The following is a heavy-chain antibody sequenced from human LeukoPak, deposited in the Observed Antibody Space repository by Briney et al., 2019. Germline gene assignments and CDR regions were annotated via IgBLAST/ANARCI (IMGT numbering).Heavy chain of an antibody. Sequence: PGGSLRLSCAASGFTVSSNYMSWVRQAPGKGLEWVSVIYSGGSTYYADSVKGRFTISRDNSKNTLYLQMNSLRAEDTAGYYCARATRGYSYGPFYYFDYWGQGTLVTVSS. D-gene: IGHD5-18*01. J-gene: IGHJ4*02. V-gene: IGHV3-53*01. CDR3: ARATRGYSYGPFYYFDY. CDR2: IYSGGST. CDR1: GFTVSSNY.